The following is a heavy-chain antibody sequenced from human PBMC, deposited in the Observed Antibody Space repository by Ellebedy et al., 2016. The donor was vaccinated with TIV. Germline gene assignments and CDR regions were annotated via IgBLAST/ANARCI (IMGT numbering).Heavy chain of an antibody. V-gene: IGHV1-18*04. J-gene: IGHJ3*02. CDR2: ISAYNGNT. Sequence: ASVKVSCKASGYTFTSYGISWVRQAPGQGLEWMGWISAYNGNTNYAQKLQGRVTMTTDTSTSTAYMELRSLRSEDTAVYYCARGDTMVRGLDAFDIWGQGTMVTVSS. CDR3: ARGDTMVRGLDAFDI. CDR1: GYTFTSYG. D-gene: IGHD3-10*01.